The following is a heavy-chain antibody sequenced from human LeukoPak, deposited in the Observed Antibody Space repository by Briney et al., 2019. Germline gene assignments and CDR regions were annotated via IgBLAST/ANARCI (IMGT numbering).Heavy chain of an antibody. CDR1: GGTFSSYA. V-gene: IGHV1-69*05. CDR2: IIPIFGTA. Sequence: SVKVSCKASGGTFSSYAISWVRQAPGQGLEWMGRIIPIFGTANYAQKFQGRVTITTDESTSTAYMELSILRSEDTAVYYCARNLGYCSSTSCQNWFDPWGQGTLVTVSS. CDR3: ARNLGYCSSTSCQNWFDP. J-gene: IGHJ5*02. D-gene: IGHD2-2*01.